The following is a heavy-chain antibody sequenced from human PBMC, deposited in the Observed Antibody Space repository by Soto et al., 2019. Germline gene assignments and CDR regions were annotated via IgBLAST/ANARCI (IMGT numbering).Heavy chain of an antibody. Sequence: QVQLVQSGAEVRKPGASVNISCKASGYTFTNYYMHWVRQAPGQGLEWMGLINPNDGRTSYPQKFQGRITMTRDTSTSTVYMELSSLRSEDTAVYYCARDRDTAPLYEMDVWGPGTTVTVSS. V-gene: IGHV1-46*01. CDR3: ARDRDTAPLYEMDV. D-gene: IGHD5-18*01. CDR1: GYTFTNYY. CDR2: INPNDGRT. J-gene: IGHJ6*02.